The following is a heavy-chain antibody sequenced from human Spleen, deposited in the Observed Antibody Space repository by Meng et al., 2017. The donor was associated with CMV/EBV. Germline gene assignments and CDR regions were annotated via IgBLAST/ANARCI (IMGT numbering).Heavy chain of an antibody. D-gene: IGHD1-1*01. V-gene: IGHV4-59*08. Sequence: SETLSLTCTVSGGSISSYHWGWIRQPPGKGLEWIGTIYHSGSTNYSPSLKSRVTISVDTSMNQFFLKLSSVTAADTAVYYCTRGDRTGFRDYYYYYGMDVWGQGTTVTVSS. CDR3: TRGDRTGFRDYYYYYGMDV. CDR2: IYHSGST. J-gene: IGHJ6*02. CDR1: GGSISSYH.